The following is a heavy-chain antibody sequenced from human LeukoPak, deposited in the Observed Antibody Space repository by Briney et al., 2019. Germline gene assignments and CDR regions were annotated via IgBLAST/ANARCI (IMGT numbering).Heavy chain of an antibody. CDR3: AKDPDYAGHYYYYYGMDV. D-gene: IGHD4-17*01. CDR1: GFTFSSSA. Sequence: GGSLTLSCAASGFTFSSSAMSGVRQAPGKVLEWVSAISGSGGSTYYADSVKGRFTISRDNSKNTLYLQMNSLRAEDTAVYYCAKDPDYAGHYYYYYGMDVWGQGTTVTVSS. J-gene: IGHJ6*02. CDR2: ISGSGGST. V-gene: IGHV3-23*01.